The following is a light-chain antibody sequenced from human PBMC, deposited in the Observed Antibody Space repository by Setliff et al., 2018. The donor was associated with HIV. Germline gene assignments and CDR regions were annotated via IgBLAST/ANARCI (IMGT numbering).Light chain of an antibody. Sequence: QSALTQPRSVSGSPGQSVTISCTGTSSDVGGYNYVSWYHQHPGKAPKLMIYDVSQRPSGVPDRFSGSKSGNTASLTISGLQAEDEADYYCCSYAGSFYVFGTWTKVTVL. CDR3: CSYAGSFYV. CDR1: SSDVGGYNY. J-gene: IGLJ1*01. V-gene: IGLV2-11*01. CDR2: DVS.